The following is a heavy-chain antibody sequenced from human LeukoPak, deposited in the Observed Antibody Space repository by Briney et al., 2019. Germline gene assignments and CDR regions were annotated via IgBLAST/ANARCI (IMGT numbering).Heavy chain of an antibody. Sequence: PGRSLRLSCVASGFTFSSYGMHWVRQAPGKGLEWVAVIWYDGSNKYYADSVKGRFTISRDNPKNSVYLQMNSLRAEDTALYYCARAVAENWFDPWGQGTLVTVSS. J-gene: IGHJ5*02. D-gene: IGHD6-19*01. CDR2: IWYDGSNK. CDR3: ARAVAENWFDP. CDR1: GFTFSSYG. V-gene: IGHV3-33*01.